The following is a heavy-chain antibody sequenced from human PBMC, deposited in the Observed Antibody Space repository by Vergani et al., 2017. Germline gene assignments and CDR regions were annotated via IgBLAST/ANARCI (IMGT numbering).Heavy chain of an antibody. V-gene: IGHV1-2*02. CDR3: ARDGRDGDGYNYDLDY. CDR1: GYTFTGYY. D-gene: IGHD5-24*01. Sequence: QVQLVQSGAEVKKPGASVKVSCKASGYTFTGYYMHWVRQAPGQGLEWMGWINPNSGGTNYAQKFQGSVTMTRDTSISTAYMELSRLRSDDTAVYYCARDGRDGDGYNYDLDYWGQGTLVTVSS. CDR2: INPNSGGT. J-gene: IGHJ4*02.